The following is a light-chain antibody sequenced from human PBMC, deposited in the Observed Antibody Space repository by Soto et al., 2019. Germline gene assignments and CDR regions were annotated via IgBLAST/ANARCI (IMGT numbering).Light chain of an antibody. Sequence: DIQMTQSPSSLSASVGDRVTVTCRASLGISSYLAWYQQKPGKVPKLLIFAESTLQPGVPSRFSGSGSGTDFTVTIRSLQPEDVATYYCQKYDSASSPTFGGGTKVEVK. CDR2: AES. V-gene: IGKV1-27*01. CDR3: QKYDSASSPT. J-gene: IGKJ4*01. CDR1: LGISSY.